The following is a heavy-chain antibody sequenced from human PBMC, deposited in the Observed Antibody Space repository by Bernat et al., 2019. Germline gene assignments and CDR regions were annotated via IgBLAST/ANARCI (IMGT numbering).Heavy chain of an antibody. V-gene: IGHV3-20*04. CDR2: INWNGGST. CDR3: AREGYSSSWEGVEYCQH. CDR1: GFIFDDYG. J-gene: IGHJ1*01. D-gene: IGHD6-13*01. Sequence: EVQLVESGGGVVRPGGSLRLSCAASGFIFDDYGMSWVRQAPGKGLEWVSGINWNGGSTGYADSVKGRFTISRDNAKNSLDLQMNSLRAEDTAVYYCAREGYSSSWEGVEYCQHWGQGTLVTVSS.